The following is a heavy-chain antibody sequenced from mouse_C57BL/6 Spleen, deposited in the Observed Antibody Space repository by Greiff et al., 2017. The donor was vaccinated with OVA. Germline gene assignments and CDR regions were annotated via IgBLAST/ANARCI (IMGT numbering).Heavy chain of an antibody. CDR1: GFTFSSYA. D-gene: IGHD1-1*01. V-gene: IGHV5-4*01. Sequence: EVQLVESGGGLVKPGGSLKLSCAASGFTFSSYAMSWVRQTPEKRLEWVATISDGGSYTYYPDHVQGRFTISRDNAKNNLYLQMSHLKSEDTAMYYCARDSTVVVGPDYFDYWGQGTTLTVSS. CDR3: ARDSTVVVGPDYFDY. CDR2: ISDGGSYT. J-gene: IGHJ2*01.